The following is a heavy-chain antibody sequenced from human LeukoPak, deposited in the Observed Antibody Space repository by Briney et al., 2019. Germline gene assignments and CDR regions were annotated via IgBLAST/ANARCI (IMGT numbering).Heavy chain of an antibody. D-gene: IGHD3-3*01. CDR1: GYTFTSYG. CDR3: AAILDYDFWSGYAFDI. V-gene: IGHV1-18*01. CDR2: ISAYNGNT. Sequence: GASVKVSCKASGYTFTSYGISWVRQAPGQGLEWMGWISAYNGNTNYAQKFQGRVTITRDMSTSTAYMELSSLRSEDTAVYYCAAILDYDFWSGYAFDIWGQGTMVTVSS. J-gene: IGHJ3*02.